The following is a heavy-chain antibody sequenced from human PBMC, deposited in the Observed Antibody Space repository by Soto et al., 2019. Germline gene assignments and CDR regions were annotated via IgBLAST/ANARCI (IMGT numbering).Heavy chain of an antibody. CDR3: AKDSDGCLDY. V-gene: IGHV3-30*18. J-gene: IGHJ4*02. CDR2: ISYDGSNK. Sequence: QVQLVESGGGVVQPGRSLRLSCEASGFTFSSYGMHWVRQAPGKGLEWVAVISYDGSNKYYADSVKGRFTISRDNSKNTLYLQMNSLRAEHTAVYYCAKDSDGCLDYWGQGTLVNVSS. D-gene: IGHD6-19*01. CDR1: GFTFSSYG.